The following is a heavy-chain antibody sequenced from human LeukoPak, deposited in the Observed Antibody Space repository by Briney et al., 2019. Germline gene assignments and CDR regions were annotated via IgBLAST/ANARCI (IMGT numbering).Heavy chain of an antibody. J-gene: IGHJ4*02. D-gene: IGHD3-10*01. V-gene: IGHV3-66*01. Sequence: GGSLRLSCAASGFTVSSNYMSWVRQAPGKGLEWVSVIYTGGSTDYADSVKGGFTISRNNSKNTLYLQMNSLRAEDTAVYYCARAAYYYGSGSYSGRYYFDYWGQGSLVPVSS. CDR2: IYTGGST. CDR3: ARAAYYYGSGSYSGRYYFDY. CDR1: GFTVSSNY.